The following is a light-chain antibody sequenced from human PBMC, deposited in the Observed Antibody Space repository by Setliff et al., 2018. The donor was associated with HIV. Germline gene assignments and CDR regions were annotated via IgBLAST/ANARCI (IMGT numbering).Light chain of an antibody. CDR3: SSYTSSSTYV. V-gene: IGLV2-14*01. Sequence: SALTQPASVSGSPGQSITISCTGTSSDVGGYNYVSWYQQHPGKAPKFMIYDVSKRPSGVSNRFSGSKSGNTASLTISGLQAEDEADYYCSSYTSSSTYVFGTGTKVT. J-gene: IGLJ1*01. CDR1: SSDVGGYNY. CDR2: DVS.